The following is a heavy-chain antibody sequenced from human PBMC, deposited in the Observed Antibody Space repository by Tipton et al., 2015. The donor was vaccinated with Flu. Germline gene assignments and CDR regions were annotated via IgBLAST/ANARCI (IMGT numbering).Heavy chain of an antibody. J-gene: IGHJ5*02. V-gene: IGHV3-11*01. CDR1: GFTFSAYY. CDR2: MSSDGNTI. D-gene: IGHD4-11*01. Sequence: SLRLSCAASGFTFSAYYMSWIRQAPGKGLEWLSYMSSDGNTIFYADSVKGRFTISRDNARKSLYLEMNSLTAEDTAVYYCARRDYSNYVSEPKNWFDPWGHGTLVTVSS. CDR3: ARRDYSNYVSEPKNWFDP.